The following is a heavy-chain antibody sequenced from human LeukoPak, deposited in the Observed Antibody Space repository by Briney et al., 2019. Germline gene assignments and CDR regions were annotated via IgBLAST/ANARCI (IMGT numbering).Heavy chain of an antibody. V-gene: IGHV3-7*03. J-gene: IGHJ4*02. CDR1: GFTFSSYW. Sequence: GGSLRLSCAASGFTFSSYWMSWVRQAPGKGLEWVANIKQDGSEKYYVDSVKGRFTISRDNAKNSLYLQMNSLRSEDTAVYYCARSPNPDSSSWLFDYWGQGTLVTVSS. D-gene: IGHD6-13*01. CDR2: IKQDGSEK. CDR3: ARSPNPDSSSWLFDY.